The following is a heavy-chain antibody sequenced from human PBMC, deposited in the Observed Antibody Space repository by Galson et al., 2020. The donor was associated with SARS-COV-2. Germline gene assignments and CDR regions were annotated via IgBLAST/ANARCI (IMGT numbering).Heavy chain of an antibody. D-gene: IGHD4-17*01. Sequence: TGGSLRLSCAASGFTFSSYAMSWVRQAPGKGLEWVSSISGSGGSTYYADSVKGRFTIFRDNSKNTLYLQMNSLRAEDTAVYYCAKSVLPTVTTLAFDIGGQGTMVTVSS. J-gene: IGHJ3*02. CDR2: ISGSGGST. V-gene: IGHV3-23*01. CDR1: GFTFSSYA. CDR3: AKSVLPTVTTLAFDI.